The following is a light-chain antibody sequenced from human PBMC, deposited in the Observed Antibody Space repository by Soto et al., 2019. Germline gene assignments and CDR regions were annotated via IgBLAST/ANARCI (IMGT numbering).Light chain of an antibody. V-gene: IGLV2-14*03. CDR2: AVT. Sequence: QSALTQPASVSGSPGQSVSISCTTSSSDFGGHNLVSWYQHHPGRAPNLLIYAVTNRPSGVPDRFSGSKSGSTASLIISGLRSEDEDDYYCSSYTSTNALIFGGGTKLTVL. J-gene: IGLJ2*01. CDR1: SSDFGGHNL. CDR3: SSYTSTNALI.